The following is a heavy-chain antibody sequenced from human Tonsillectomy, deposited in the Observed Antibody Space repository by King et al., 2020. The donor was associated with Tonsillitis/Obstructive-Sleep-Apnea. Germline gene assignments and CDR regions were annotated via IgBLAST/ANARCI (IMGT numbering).Heavy chain of an antibody. CDR1: RFSFSSYA. Sequence: VQLVESGGALIQPGGSLRLSCAASRFSFSSYAMSWVRQAPRKGLEWVASIGGVGDNTYYADSVKGRITISRDNSKNTLFLQMNTLTADDTAVYYCAKGETSGWYESNCFDYWGQGTLVTVSS. J-gene: IGHJ4*02. CDR2: IGGVGDNT. CDR3: AKGETSGWYESNCFDY. D-gene: IGHD6-19*01. V-gene: IGHV3-23*04.